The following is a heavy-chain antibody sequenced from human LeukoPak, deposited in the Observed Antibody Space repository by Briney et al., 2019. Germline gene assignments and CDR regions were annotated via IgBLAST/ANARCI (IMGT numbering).Heavy chain of an antibody. J-gene: IGHJ4*02. CDR2: IYPGDSDT. D-gene: IGHD2-2*01. Sequence: GESLKISCQGSGYIFTSYWIGWVRQMPGKGLEWMGIIYPGDSDTRYSPSFQGQVTISADKSISTAYLQWSSLKASDTAMYYCARQPGGGYCSSTSCQYYFDYWGQGTLVTVSS. CDR1: GYIFTSYW. CDR3: ARQPGGGYCSSTSCQYYFDY. V-gene: IGHV5-51*01.